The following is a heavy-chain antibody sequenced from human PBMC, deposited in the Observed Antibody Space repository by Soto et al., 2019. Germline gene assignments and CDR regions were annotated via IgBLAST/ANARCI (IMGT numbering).Heavy chain of an antibody. V-gene: IGHV4-34*01. Sequence: QVQLQQWGAGLLKPSETLSLTCAVYGGSFSGYYWSWIRQPPGKGLEWIGEINHSGSTNYNPSLKSRVTISVDTSKNQFSLKLSSVTAADTAVYYCASGVGLGACHDYWGQGTLVTVSS. J-gene: IGHJ4*02. CDR1: GGSFSGYY. CDR2: INHSGST. CDR3: ASGVGLGACHDY. D-gene: IGHD1-26*01.